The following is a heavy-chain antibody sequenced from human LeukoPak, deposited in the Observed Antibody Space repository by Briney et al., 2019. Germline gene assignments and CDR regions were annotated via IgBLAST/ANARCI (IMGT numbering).Heavy chain of an antibody. V-gene: IGHV4-59*08. CDR2: IYYSGST. CDR1: DGSISSYY. Sequence: PSETLSLTCTVSDGSISSYYWSWIRQPPGKGLEWIAYIYYSGSTNYNPSLKSRVTISLDTSKNQFSLKLSSVTAADTAVYYCAVGATHYYMDVWGKGTTVTISS. D-gene: IGHD3-16*01. J-gene: IGHJ6*03. CDR3: AVGATHYYMDV.